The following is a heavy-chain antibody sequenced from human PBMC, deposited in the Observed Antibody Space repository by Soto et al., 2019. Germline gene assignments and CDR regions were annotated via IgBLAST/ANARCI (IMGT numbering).Heavy chain of an antibody. J-gene: IGHJ4*02. CDR3: ARGGWVVAATWYFDY. V-gene: IGHV3-33*01. Sequence: QVQLVEYGGGVVQPGRSLRLSCAASGFTFSSYGMHWVRQAPGKGLEWVAVIWYDGSNKYYADSVKGRFTISRDNSKNTLYLQMNSLRAEDTAVYYCARGGWVVAATWYFDYWGQGTLVTVSS. D-gene: IGHD2-15*01. CDR1: GFTFSSYG. CDR2: IWYDGSNK.